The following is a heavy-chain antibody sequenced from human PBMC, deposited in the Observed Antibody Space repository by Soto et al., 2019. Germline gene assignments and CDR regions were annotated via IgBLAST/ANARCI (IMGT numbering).Heavy chain of an antibody. CDR2: IHWDDEK. Sequence: QITLKESGPTLVIPTQTLTLTCTFSGFSLNTRGVGVGWIRQPPGKALEWVALIHWDDEKRYSPSLRNTLTITKDTFKNQVVLIMPNMDPVDTATYYCASRPFVLGSGWNCDFWGQGILVTVSS. CDR3: ASRPFVLGSGWNCDF. V-gene: IGHV2-5*02. D-gene: IGHD6-19*01. CDR1: GFSLNTRGVG. J-gene: IGHJ4*02.